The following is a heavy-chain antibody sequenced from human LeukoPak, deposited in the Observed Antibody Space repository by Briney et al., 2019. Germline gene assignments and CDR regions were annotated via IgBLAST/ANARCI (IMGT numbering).Heavy chain of an antibody. V-gene: IGHV3-21*01. CDR1: GFTFSSYS. CDR2: ISSSSSYI. Sequence: GGSLRLSCAASGFTFSSYSMNWVRQAPGKGLEWVSSISSSSSYIYYADSVKGRFTISRDNAKNSLYLQMNSLRAEDTAVYYCARDPYYCTDGVCYPSYYYYYMDVWGKGTTVTVSS. J-gene: IGHJ6*03. D-gene: IGHD2-8*01. CDR3: ARDPYYCTDGVCYPSYYYYYMDV.